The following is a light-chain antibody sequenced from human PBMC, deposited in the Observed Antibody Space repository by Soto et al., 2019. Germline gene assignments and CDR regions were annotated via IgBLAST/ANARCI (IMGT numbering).Light chain of an antibody. V-gene: IGKV1-39*01. CDR1: QSIMGF. CDR3: HETYRPPQT. Sequence: DIQMTQSPSSLSAAVGDRVTITCRASQSIMGFLNWYQHKPGKAPKLLVYAASRLHSGVPSRFSGSVFEPDFNLSISSFPPEDSATYYCHETYRPPQTFGQGTKLDIK. CDR2: AAS. J-gene: IGKJ1*01.